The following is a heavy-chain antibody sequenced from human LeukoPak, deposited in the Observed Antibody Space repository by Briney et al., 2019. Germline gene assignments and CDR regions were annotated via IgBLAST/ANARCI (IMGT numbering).Heavy chain of an antibody. CDR1: GYTFTSYY. Sequence: ASVKVSCKASGYTFTSYYMHWVRQAPGQGLEWMGIIHPSGGSTSYAQKFQGRVTMTRDTSTSTVYMDLSSLRSEDTAVYYCARDPGYGGNSGGVDHWGQGTLVTVSS. CDR2: IHPSGGST. CDR3: ARDPGYGGNSGGVDH. J-gene: IGHJ4*02. D-gene: IGHD4-23*01. V-gene: IGHV1-46*01.